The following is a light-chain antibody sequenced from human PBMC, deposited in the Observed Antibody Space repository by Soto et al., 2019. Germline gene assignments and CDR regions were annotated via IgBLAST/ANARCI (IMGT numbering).Light chain of an antibody. Sequence: QSALTQPPSASGTPGQRVTISCSGSSSNIGSNYVYWYQQLPGTAPKLLIYSNNQRPSGVPDRFSGSKSGTSASLAISGLRSEDEADYYCAAWDDSLVFGGGTKLTVL. CDR1: SSNIGSNY. CDR2: SNN. J-gene: IGLJ2*01. CDR3: AAWDDSLV. V-gene: IGLV1-47*02.